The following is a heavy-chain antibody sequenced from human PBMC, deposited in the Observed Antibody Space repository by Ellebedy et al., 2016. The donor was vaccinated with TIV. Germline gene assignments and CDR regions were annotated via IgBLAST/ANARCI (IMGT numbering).Heavy chain of an antibody. CDR3: ARDLRFDY. Sequence: LSLTCAASGFIFSNYSMNWVRQAPGKGLEWVSSISSSGNYISYADSLKGRFTISRAHAKNSLYLQMNSLRAEDTAVYYCARDLRFDYWGQGTLVTVSS. V-gene: IGHV3-21*01. J-gene: IGHJ4*02. CDR1: GFIFSNYS. CDR2: ISSSGNYI.